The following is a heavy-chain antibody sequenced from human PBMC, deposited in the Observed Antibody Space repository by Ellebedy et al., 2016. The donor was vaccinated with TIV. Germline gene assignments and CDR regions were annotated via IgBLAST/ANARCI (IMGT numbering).Heavy chain of an antibody. CDR1: GGSVSSSSYY. CDR3: AREPSSGTLDQ. Sequence: MPSETLSLTCSVSGGSVSSSSYYWDWIRQSPGKGLEWIGGIYYSGSTYYNPSLKSRFTISLDTTKNQFSLKVTSVIAADTAVYYCAREPSSGTLDQWGQGTLVTVAS. CDR2: IYYSGST. J-gene: IGHJ4*02. V-gene: IGHV4-39*07. D-gene: IGHD6-19*01.